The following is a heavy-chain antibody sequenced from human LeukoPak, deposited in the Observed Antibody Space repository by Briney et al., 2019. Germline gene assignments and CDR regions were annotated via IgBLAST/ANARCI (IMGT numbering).Heavy chain of an antibody. CDR2: IYPGDSDT. J-gene: IGHJ3*02. CDR1: GYSFTSYW. D-gene: IGHD1-26*01. Sequence: GESLKISCKGSGYSFTSYWIGWVRQMPGKGLEWMGIIYPGDSDTRYSPSFQGQVTISADKSISTAYLQWSSLKASDTAMYYCARHLKGGSYPTDAFDIWGQGTMVTVSS. V-gene: IGHV5-51*01. CDR3: ARHLKGGSYPTDAFDI.